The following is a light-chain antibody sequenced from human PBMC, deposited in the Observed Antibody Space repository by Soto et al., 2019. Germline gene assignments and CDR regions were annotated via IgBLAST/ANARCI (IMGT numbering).Light chain of an antibody. CDR3: QQYSDWPLT. Sequence: EIVMTQSPATLSVSPGERATLSCRPSQTIHSNFAWYQQRPGQAPRPLIYAASTRSTGIPARFSGNGFGTEFTLTISSLQSEDFAVYYCQQYSDWPLTFGGGTKVEIK. J-gene: IGKJ4*01. V-gene: IGKV3D-15*01. CDR2: AAS. CDR1: QTIHSN.